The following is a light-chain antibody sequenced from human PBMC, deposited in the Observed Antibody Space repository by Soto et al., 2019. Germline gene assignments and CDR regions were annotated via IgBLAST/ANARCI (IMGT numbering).Light chain of an antibody. J-gene: IGKJ4*01. CDR3: QQYNSYPLT. Sequence: DIQMTQSPSSLSASVGDRVTITCRASQTISNYLHWYQQSPGKAPNLLIYKASSLESGVPSRFSGSGSGTEFTLTISSLQPDDFATYYCQQYNSYPLTFGGGTKVEIK. CDR1: QTISNY. V-gene: IGKV1-5*03. CDR2: KAS.